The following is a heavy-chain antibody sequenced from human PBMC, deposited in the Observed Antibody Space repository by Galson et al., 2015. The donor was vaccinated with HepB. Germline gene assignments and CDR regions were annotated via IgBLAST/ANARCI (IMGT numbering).Heavy chain of an antibody. V-gene: IGHV3-30*18. CDR3: AKLSGSYSDAFDI. D-gene: IGHD1-26*01. CDR2: ISYDGSNK. Sequence: SLRLSCAASGFTFSSYGMHWVRQAPGKGLEWVAVISYDGSNKYYADSVKGRFTISRDNSKNTLYLQMNSLRAEDTAVYYCAKLSGSYSDAFDIWGQGTMVTVSS. J-gene: IGHJ3*02. CDR1: GFTFSSYG.